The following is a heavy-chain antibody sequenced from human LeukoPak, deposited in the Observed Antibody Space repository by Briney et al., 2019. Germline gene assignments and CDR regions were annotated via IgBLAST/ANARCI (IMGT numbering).Heavy chain of an antibody. J-gene: IGHJ5*02. CDR1: GGSFSGYY. Sequence: KPSETLSLTCAVYGGSFSGYYWSWIRQPPGKGLGWIGEINHSGSTNYNPSLKSRVTISVDTSKNQFSLKLSSVTAADTAVYYCARATTDYDILTGYLNWFDPWGQGTLVTVSS. CDR3: ARATTDYDILTGYLNWFDP. CDR2: INHSGST. D-gene: IGHD3-9*01. V-gene: IGHV4-34*01.